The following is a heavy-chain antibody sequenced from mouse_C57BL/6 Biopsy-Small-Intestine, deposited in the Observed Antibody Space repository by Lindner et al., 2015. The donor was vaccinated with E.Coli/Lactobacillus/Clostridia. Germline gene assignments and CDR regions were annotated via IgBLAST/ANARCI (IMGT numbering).Heavy chain of an antibody. CDR3: ARGLYGYGSHFDY. V-gene: IGHV1-82*01. CDR1: GYAFSSSW. J-gene: IGHJ2*01. D-gene: IGHD2-2*01. Sequence: QLQESGPELVKPGASVKISCKASGYAFSSSWMNWVKQRPGKGLEWIGRIYPGDGDTNYNGKFKGKATLTADKSSSTAYMQLSSLTSEDSAVYFCARGLYGYGSHFDYWGQGTTLTVSS. CDR2: IYPGDGDT.